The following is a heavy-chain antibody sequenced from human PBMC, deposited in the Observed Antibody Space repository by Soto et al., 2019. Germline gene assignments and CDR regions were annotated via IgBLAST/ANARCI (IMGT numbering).Heavy chain of an antibody. CDR2: IYTSGST. CDR1: GGSISSYY. V-gene: IGHV4-4*07. J-gene: IGHJ4*02. D-gene: IGHD1-26*01. Sequence: SETLSFTCTVSGGSISSYYLSWIRQPAGKGLEWIGRIYTSGSTNYNPSLKSRVTMSVDTSKNQFSLKLSSVTAADTAVYYCAREERSGSYHTPLDYWGQGTLVTVSS. CDR3: AREERSGSYHTPLDY.